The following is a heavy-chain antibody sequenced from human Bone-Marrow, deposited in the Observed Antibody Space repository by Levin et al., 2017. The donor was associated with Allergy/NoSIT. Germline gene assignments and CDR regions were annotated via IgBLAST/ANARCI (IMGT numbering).Heavy chain of an antibody. CDR2: ITSSGDGT. D-gene: IGHD3-22*01. CDR3: ARDPARGYYDSSGYPGDH. J-gene: IGHJ4*02. V-gene: IGHV3-48*02. Sequence: VSCITSSGDGTYYADSVKGRFTISRDNAKNSLYLQLNRLRDEDTAMYYCARDPARGYYDSSGYPGDHWGQGTLVTVSS.